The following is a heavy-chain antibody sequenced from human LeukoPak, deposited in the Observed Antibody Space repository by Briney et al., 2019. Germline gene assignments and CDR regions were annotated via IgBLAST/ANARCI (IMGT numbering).Heavy chain of an antibody. J-gene: IGHJ4*02. V-gene: IGHV3-74*01. CDR3: ARGGGYSYAAKDY. Sequence: GSLRLSCAASGFTFSSYWMHWVRQAPGKGLVWVSRINSDGSSTNYADSVKGRFTISRDNAKNTLYLQVNSLRAEDTAVYYCARGGGYSYAAKDYWGQGTLVTVSS. CDR1: GFTFSSYW. D-gene: IGHD5-18*01. CDR2: INSDGSST.